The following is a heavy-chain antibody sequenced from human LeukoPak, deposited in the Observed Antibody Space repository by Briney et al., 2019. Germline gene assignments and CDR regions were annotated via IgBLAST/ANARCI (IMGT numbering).Heavy chain of an antibody. CDR3: TTEATITLFGVVSYFDY. V-gene: IGHV3-15*01. J-gene: IGHJ4*02. CDR2: IKSKTDGGTT. D-gene: IGHD3-3*01. Sequence: GGSLRLSCAASGFTFSKAWMSWVRQAPGKGLEWVGRIKSKTDGGTTDYAAPVKGRFTISRDDSKKTLLLQMNSLKTEDTAVYYCTTEATITLFGVVSYFDYWGQGALVTVSS. CDR1: GFTFSKAW.